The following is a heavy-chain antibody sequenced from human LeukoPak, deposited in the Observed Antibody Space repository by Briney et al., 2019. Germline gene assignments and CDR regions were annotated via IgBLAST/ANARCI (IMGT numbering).Heavy chain of an antibody. J-gene: IGHJ4*02. D-gene: IGHD3-9*01. V-gene: IGHV3-7*01. CDR2: IKQDGSEK. CDR3: ARGYFDWLPLFDY. CDR1: GFTFNNYW. Sequence: PGGSRRLSCAASGFTFNNYWMTWVRQAPGKGLEWVANIKQDGSEKYYVASVKGRFTISRDNARNSLYLQMNSLKAEDTAVYYCARGYFDWLPLFDYWGQGTLVTVSS.